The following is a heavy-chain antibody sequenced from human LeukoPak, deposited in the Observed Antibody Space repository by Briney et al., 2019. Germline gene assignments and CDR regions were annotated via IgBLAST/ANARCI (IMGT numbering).Heavy chain of an antibody. D-gene: IGHD5-24*01. Sequence: GGSLRLSCAASGFTFSSYSMNWVRQAPGKGLEWVSSISSSSSYIYYADSVKGRFAISRDNAKNSLYLQMNSLRAEDTAVYYCARAEMANSWDYMDVWGKGTTVTI. J-gene: IGHJ6*03. CDR3: ARAEMANSWDYMDV. CDR1: GFTFSSYS. CDR2: ISSSSSYI. V-gene: IGHV3-21*01.